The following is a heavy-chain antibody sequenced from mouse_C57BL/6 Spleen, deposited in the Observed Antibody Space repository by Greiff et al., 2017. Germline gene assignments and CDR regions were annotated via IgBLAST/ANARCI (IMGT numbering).Heavy chain of an antibody. J-gene: IGHJ2*01. CDR2: ISYDGSN. V-gene: IGHV3-6*01. Sequence: VQLKESGPGLVKPSQSLSLTCSVTGYSITSGYYWNWIRQFPGNKLEWMGYISYDGSNNYNPSLKNRISITRDTSKNQFFLKLNSVTTEDTATYYCAREFITTVEYYFDYWGQGTTLTVSS. D-gene: IGHD1-1*01. CDR3: AREFITTVEYYFDY. CDR1: GYSITSGYY.